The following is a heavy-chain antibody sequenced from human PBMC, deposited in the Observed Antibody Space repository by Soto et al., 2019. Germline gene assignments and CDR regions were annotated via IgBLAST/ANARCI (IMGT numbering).Heavy chain of an antibody. Sequence: QVHLVESGGSVVQPGRSLRLSCAASGFTFDTFAIHWVRQTPGKVLEWVALISYDGYNTYYADSVKGRFTISRDNSKNALYLQMTSLRPDDTCVYYCARVNPGNNLYYYYGLDVWGQGTSVTVSS. CDR1: GFTFDTFA. V-gene: IGHV3-30-3*01. CDR3: ARVNPGNNLYYYYGLDV. CDR2: ISYDGYNT. D-gene: IGHD1-1*01. J-gene: IGHJ6*02.